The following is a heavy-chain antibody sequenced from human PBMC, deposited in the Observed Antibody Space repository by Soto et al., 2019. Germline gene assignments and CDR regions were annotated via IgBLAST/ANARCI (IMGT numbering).Heavy chain of an antibody. D-gene: IGHD4-17*01. CDR3: AKTTVTAHESDAFDI. CDR2: ISYDGSNK. J-gene: IGHJ3*02. V-gene: IGHV3-30*18. CDR1: GFTFSSYG. Sequence: AGSLRLSCAASGFTFSSYGMHWVRPAPGKGLEWVAVISYDGSNKYYADSVKGRFTISRDNSKNTLYLQMNSLRAEDTAVYYCAKTTVTAHESDAFDIWGQGTMVTVSS.